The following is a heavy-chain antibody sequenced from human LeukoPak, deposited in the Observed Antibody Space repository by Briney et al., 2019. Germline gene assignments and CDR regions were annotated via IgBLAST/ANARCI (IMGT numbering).Heavy chain of an antibody. CDR2: IYHSGST. V-gene: IGHV4-38-2*02. J-gene: IGHJ6*03. D-gene: IGHD5-18*01. CDR3: ASPAMAFIDQGRYNYYYYMDV. CDR1: GYSLSSGYY. Sequence: SETLSLTCTVSGYSLSSGYYWGWIRQPPGKGLEWIGSIYHSGSTYYNPSLKSRVTISVDTSKNQFSLKLSSVTAADTAVYYCASPAMAFIDQGRYNYYYYMDVWGEGTTVTVSS.